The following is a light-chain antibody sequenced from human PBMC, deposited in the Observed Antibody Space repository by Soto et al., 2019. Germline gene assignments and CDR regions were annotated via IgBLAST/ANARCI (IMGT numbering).Light chain of an antibody. CDR2: LNSDGSH. CDR1: SGHSSYA. V-gene: IGLV4-69*01. Sequence: QLVLTQSPSASASLGASVKLTCTLSSGHSSYAIAWHQQQPEKGPRYLMKLNSDGSHSKGDGIPDSFSGSSSGAERYLTISSIQSEDEADYYCQTWGTGIQVFGGVTKLTVL. J-gene: IGLJ2*01. CDR3: QTWGTGIQV.